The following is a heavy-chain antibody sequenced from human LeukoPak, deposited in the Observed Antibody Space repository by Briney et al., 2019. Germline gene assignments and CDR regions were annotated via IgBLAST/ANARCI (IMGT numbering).Heavy chain of an antibody. CDR2: INPNSGGT. Sequence: GASVKVSCKASGYTFIGHYMHWVRQAPGQGLEWMGWINPNSGGTNYAQKFQGRVTMTRDTSISTVYMELSRLRSDDTAVYYCARDRKFYDFWSGYYDYYYYGMDVWGQGTTVTVSS. CDR3: ARDRKFYDFWSGYYDYYYYGMDV. V-gene: IGHV1-2*02. D-gene: IGHD3-3*01. J-gene: IGHJ6*02. CDR1: GYTFIGHY.